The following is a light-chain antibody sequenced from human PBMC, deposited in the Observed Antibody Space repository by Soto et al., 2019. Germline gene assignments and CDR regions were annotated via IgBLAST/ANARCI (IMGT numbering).Light chain of an antibody. CDR1: QSISSW. V-gene: IGKV1-5*03. CDR3: QQYYSYST. J-gene: IGKJ1*01. Sequence: DIQMTQSPSTLSASVGDRVTITCRASQSISSWLAWFQQKPGKAPKLLIYKASSLESGVPSRFSGSGSGTEFTLSICSLQPDDSATYYCQQYYSYSTFGQGTKVDIK. CDR2: KAS.